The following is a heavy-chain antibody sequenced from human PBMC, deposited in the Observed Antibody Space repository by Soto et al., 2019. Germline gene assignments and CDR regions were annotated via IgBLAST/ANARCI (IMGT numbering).Heavy chain of an antibody. Sequence: GGSLRLSCAASGFTFSSYGMHWVRQAPGKGLEGVTLISYDGTNKYYADSVKGRFTISRDDSKNTLYLQMNSLRVEDTAVYYCAKLPVRKLSGGSYGFDYWGQGTLVTVSS. D-gene: IGHD3-16*01. V-gene: IGHV3-30*18. CDR1: GFTFSSYG. CDR2: ISYDGTNK. CDR3: AKLPVRKLSGGSYGFDY. J-gene: IGHJ4*02.